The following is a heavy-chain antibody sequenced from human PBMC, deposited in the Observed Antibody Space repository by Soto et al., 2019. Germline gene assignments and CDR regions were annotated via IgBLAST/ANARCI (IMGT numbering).Heavy chain of an antibody. Sequence: EVQLLESGGGLVQPGGSLRLSCAASGFTFSSYAMSWVRQAPGKGLEWVSAISGSGSSTYYADSVKGRFTISRDNSKNTLYLQMNSLRAEDTAVYYCASLDIVVVPAAPGYWFDPWGQGTLVTVSS. J-gene: IGHJ5*02. CDR3: ASLDIVVVPAAPGYWFDP. CDR2: ISGSGSST. V-gene: IGHV3-23*01. D-gene: IGHD2-2*03. CDR1: GFTFSSYA.